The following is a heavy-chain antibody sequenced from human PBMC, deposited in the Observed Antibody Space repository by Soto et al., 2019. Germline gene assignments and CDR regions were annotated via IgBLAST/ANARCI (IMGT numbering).Heavy chain of an antibody. CDR3: ARLDYSSSVFEY. J-gene: IGHJ4*02. D-gene: IGHD6-19*01. CDR1: GGSISSRSYY. Sequence: SETLSLTCTVSGGSISSRSYYWGWIRQAPGKGLGWIGYMYYGGSSYYNPSLKSRVTISVDTSKNQFSLKLSSVTAADTSVYYCARLDYSSSVFEYWGQGTLVTVSS. V-gene: IGHV4-39*01. CDR2: MYYGGSS.